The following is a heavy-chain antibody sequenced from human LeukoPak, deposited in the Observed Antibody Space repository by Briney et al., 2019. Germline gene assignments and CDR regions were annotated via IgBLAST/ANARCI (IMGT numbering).Heavy chain of an antibody. CDR3: ARRYRRFLEWLLYFDY. CDR2: INHSGST. V-gene: IGHV4-34*01. Sequence: SETLSLTCAVYGGSFSGYYWSWIRQPPGKGLEWIGEINHSGSTNYNPSLKSRVTISVDTSKNQFSLKLSSVTAADTAVYYCARRYRRFLEWLLYFDYWGQGTLVTVSS. J-gene: IGHJ4*02. D-gene: IGHD3-3*01. CDR1: GGSFSGYY.